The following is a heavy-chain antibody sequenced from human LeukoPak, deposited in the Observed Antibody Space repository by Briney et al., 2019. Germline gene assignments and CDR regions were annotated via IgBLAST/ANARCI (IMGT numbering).Heavy chain of an antibody. D-gene: IGHD1-26*01. CDR2: IRSDGSVE. J-gene: IGHJ4*02. CDR3: GKHDSASDF. CDR1: GFIFSDYG. Sequence: GGSLRLSCVASGFIFSDYGMHWARQAPGKGLEWVAFIRSDGSVENYTGSVKGRFTISRDNSKNTLYVQMNSLRLEDTAVYYCGKHDSASDFWGQGTLVTVSS. V-gene: IGHV3-30*02.